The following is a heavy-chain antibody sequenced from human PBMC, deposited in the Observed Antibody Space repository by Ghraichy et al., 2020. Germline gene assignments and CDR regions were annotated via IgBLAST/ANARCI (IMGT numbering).Heavy chain of an antibody. J-gene: IGHJ4*02. D-gene: IGHD3-3*01. V-gene: IGHV3-33*01. CDR1: GFTFSSYG. Sequence: GGSLRLSCAASGFTFSSYGMHWVRQAPGKGLEWVAVIWYDGSNKYYADSVKGRFTISRDNSKNTLYLQMNSLRAEDTAVYYCARWVFGVVTGFDYWGQGTLVTVSS. CDR2: IWYDGSNK. CDR3: ARWVFGVVTGFDY.